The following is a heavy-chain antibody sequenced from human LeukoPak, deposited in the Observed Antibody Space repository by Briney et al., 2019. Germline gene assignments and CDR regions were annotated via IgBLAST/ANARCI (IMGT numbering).Heavy chain of an antibody. J-gene: IGHJ4*02. D-gene: IGHD3-22*01. V-gene: IGHV3-23*01. CDR3: AKDDREVVVTYFDY. Sequence: GGSLRLSCAASGFTFSSYAMSWVRQAPGKGLEWASAISGSGGSTYYADSVKGRFTISRDNSKNTLYLQMHSLRAEDTAVYYCAKDDREVVVTYFDYWGQGTLVTVSS. CDR2: ISGSGGST. CDR1: GFTFSSYA.